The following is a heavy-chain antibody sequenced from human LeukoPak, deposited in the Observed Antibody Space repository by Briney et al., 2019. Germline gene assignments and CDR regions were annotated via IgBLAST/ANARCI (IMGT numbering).Heavy chain of an antibody. V-gene: IGHV1-69*05. CDR1: GGTFSSYA. D-gene: IGHD5-12*01. CDR2: IIPIFGTA. J-gene: IGHJ6*03. Sequence: SVKVSCKASGGTFSSYAISWVGQAPGQGLGWRGGIIPIFGTANYAQKLQGRVTITTDESTSTAYMELSSLRSEDTAVYYCARTVANYYYYYMDVWGKGTTVTVSS. CDR3: ARTVANYYYYYMDV.